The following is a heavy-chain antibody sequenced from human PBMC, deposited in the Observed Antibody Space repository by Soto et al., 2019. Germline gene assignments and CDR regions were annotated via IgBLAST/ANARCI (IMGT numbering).Heavy chain of an antibody. CDR3: AKDIGKIAARPGYFDY. CDR1: GFTFSSYG. CDR2: ISYDGSNK. V-gene: IGHV3-30*18. Sequence: QVQLVESGGGMVQPGRSLRLSCAASGFTFSSYGMHWVRQAPGKGLEWVAVISYDGSNKYYADSVKGRFTISRDNSKNTLYLQMNSLRAEDTAVYYCAKDIGKIAARPGYFDYWGQGTLVTVSS. J-gene: IGHJ4*02. D-gene: IGHD6-6*01.